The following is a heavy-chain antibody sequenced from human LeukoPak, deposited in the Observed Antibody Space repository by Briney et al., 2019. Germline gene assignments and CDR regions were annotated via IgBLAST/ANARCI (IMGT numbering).Heavy chain of an antibody. CDR3: ARDTYSGYDSLFGNYFYYAMDV. J-gene: IGHJ6*01. CDR2: TYYRSKWYN. Sequence: SQTLSLTCAISGDSVSSNSAAWDWNRQPPSRGLEWLIRTYYRSKWYNDYAVSVKSRITRNPGASRNQFSLQLNSETPEDTAVYYCARDTYSGYDSLFGNYFYYAMDVWGQGTTVAVS. V-gene: IGHV6-1*01. D-gene: IGHD5-12*01. CDR1: GDSVSSNSAA.